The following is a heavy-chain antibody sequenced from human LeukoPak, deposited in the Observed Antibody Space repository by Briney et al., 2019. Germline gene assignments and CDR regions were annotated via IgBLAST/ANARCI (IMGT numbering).Heavy chain of an antibody. CDR2: INHSGST. D-gene: IGHD3-10*01. CDR3: ARVGGGSGSYYRYNWFDP. Sequence: PSETLSLTCAVYGGPFSGYYWSWIRQPPGKGLEWIGEINHSGSTNYNPSLKSRVTISVDTSKNQFSQKLSSVTAADTAVYYCARVGGGSGSYYRYNWFDPWGQGTLVTVSS. J-gene: IGHJ5*02. V-gene: IGHV4-34*01. CDR1: GGPFSGYY.